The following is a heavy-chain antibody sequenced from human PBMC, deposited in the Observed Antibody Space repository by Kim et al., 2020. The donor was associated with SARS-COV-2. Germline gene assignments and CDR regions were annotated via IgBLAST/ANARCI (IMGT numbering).Heavy chain of an antibody. CDR3: ARVRAYYYGSGSEYFDY. J-gene: IGHJ4*02. Sequence: KSRVTISVDTAKNQFSLKLSSVTAADTAVYYCARVRAYYYGSGSEYFDYWGQGTLVTVSS. D-gene: IGHD3-10*01. V-gene: IGHV4-34*01.